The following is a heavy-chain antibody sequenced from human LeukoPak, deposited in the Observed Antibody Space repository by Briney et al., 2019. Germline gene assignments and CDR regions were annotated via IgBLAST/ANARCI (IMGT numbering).Heavy chain of an antibody. CDR3: AKGSGWEVSYYYYYMGV. V-gene: IGHV3-53*05. Sequence: GGSLRLSCAASGFTVSSNYMSWVRQAPGKGLEWVSVIYSGGSTYYADSVKGRFTISRDNSKNTLYLQMNSLRAEDTAVYYCAKGSGWEVSYYYYYMGVWGKGTTVTISS. J-gene: IGHJ6*03. D-gene: IGHD1-26*01. CDR1: GFTVSSNY. CDR2: IYSGGST.